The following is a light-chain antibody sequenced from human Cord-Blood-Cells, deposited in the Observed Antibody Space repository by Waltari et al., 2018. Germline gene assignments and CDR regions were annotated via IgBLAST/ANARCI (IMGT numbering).Light chain of an antibody. CDR1: QSISSY. CDR3: QQSYSTPYT. J-gene: IGKJ2*01. Sequence: DIQMTQSQSSLSASVGDRVTITCRASQSISSYLNWYQQKPGKAPKLLIYAASSFQSGVPSTFTGSGSGIDFTLTISCLQPVDFATYYGQQSYSTPYTFGQGTKLEIK. V-gene: IGKV1-39*01. CDR2: AAS.